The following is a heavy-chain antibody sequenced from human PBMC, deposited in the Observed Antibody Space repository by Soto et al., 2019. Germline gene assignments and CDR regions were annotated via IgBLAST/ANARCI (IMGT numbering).Heavy chain of an antibody. Sequence: GASVKVSCKASGYTFTSYGISWVRQAPGQGLEWMGWISAYNGNTNYAQKLQGRVTMTTDTSTSTAYMELRSLRSDDTAVYYCARDRPVLLWFGELYWFDPWGQGTLVTVS. V-gene: IGHV1-18*01. CDR1: GYTFTSYG. CDR2: ISAYNGNT. D-gene: IGHD3-10*01. CDR3: ARDRPVLLWFGELYWFDP. J-gene: IGHJ5*02.